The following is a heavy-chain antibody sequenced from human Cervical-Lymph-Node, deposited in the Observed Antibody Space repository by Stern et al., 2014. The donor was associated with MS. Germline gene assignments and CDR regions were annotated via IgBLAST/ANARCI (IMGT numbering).Heavy chain of an antibody. CDR1: GYTFTSYG. Sequence: VHLVESGAEVKKPGASVKVSCKASGYTFTSYGISWVRQAPGQGLEWMGWTNTYNGNTTYAQKLQGRVTMTTDTSTSTAYMELRSLRSDDTAVYYCAREWELRYWGQGTLVTVSS. D-gene: IGHD1-26*01. CDR3: AREWELRY. V-gene: IGHV1-18*01. J-gene: IGHJ4*02. CDR2: TNTYNGNT.